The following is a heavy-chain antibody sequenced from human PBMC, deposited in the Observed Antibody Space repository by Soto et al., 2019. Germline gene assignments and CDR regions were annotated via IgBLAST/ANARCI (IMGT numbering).Heavy chain of an antibody. CDR3: VKDLAASGWFDP. V-gene: IGHV3-23*01. CDR1: GFMFSGYA. Sequence: EVQLLESGGGLAQPGESLTLSCAASGFMFSGYAMSWVRQAPGKGLEWVSAVSNSGTSTSYADSVKGRFTISRDNSKNTLYLKMSSLGAEDTALYYCVKDLAASGWFDPWGQGTLVIVSS. CDR2: VSNSGTST. J-gene: IGHJ5*02. D-gene: IGHD2-15*01.